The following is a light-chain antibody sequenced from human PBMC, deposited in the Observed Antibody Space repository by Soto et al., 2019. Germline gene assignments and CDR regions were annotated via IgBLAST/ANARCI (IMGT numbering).Light chain of an antibody. J-gene: IGKJ5*01. Sequence: TQSQDTLSVSPLERDTLXGRASETVKSNLAWYQQKPGQAPRLLIYGASSRATGIPDRFSGSGSGTDFTLTISSLEPEDFAVYFCQHYGSSPITFGQGTRLEI. V-gene: IGKV3-20*01. CDR2: GAS. CDR1: ETVKSN. CDR3: QHYGSSPIT.